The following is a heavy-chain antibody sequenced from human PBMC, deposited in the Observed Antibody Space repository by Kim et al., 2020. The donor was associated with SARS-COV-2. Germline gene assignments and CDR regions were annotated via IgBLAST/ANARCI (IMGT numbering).Heavy chain of an antibody. Sequence: GGSLRLSCEASGFTFSSYWMNWVRQGPGKGLVWVSRIKGDGSDTHYADFVKGRFTISRDNAKNKLHLQLNSLGVEDTATYYCARGSFQQGFDPWGQGTLVTVSS. V-gene: IGHV3-74*01. CDR1: GFTFSSYW. CDR3: ARGSFQQGFDP. J-gene: IGHJ5*02. D-gene: IGHD6-13*01. CDR2: IKGDGSDT.